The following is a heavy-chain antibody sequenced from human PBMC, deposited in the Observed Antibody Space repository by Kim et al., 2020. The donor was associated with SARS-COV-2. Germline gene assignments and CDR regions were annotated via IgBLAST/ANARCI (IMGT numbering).Heavy chain of an antibody. D-gene: IGHD3-22*01. Sequence: DSVKGRFNISRDKAKNSPYLQMNSLGSEDTAVYYCARVLYDSSGYYLDYWGERALFTVSS. J-gene: IGHJ4*02. CDR3: ARVLYDSSGYYLDY. V-gene: IGHV3-21*01.